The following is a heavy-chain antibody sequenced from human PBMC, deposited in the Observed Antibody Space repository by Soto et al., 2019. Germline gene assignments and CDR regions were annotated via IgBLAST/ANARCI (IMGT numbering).Heavy chain of an antibody. CDR2: INHSGST. V-gene: IGHV4-34*01. J-gene: IGHJ6*03. CDR1: GGSFSGYY. Sequence: SETLSLTCAVYGGSFSGYYWSWIRQPPGKGLEWIGEINHSGSTNYNPSLKSRVTISVDTSKNQFSLKLSSVTAADTAVYYCATGRGDAGSSHSYYYYYMDVWGKGTTVTVSS. CDR3: ATGRGDAGSSHSYYYYYMDV. D-gene: IGHD3-10*01.